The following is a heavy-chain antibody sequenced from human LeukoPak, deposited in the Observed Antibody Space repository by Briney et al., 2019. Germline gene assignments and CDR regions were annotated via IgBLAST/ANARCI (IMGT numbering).Heavy chain of an antibody. Sequence: SETLSLTCAVYGGSFSGYCWSWIRQPPGKGLEWIGEINHSGTTKYNPSLKSRVTISLDTSRNQFSLKLNSVTAADTAVYYCAKSNGYGLVDIWGQGTMVTVSS. CDR2: INHSGTT. CDR3: AKSNGYGLVDI. D-gene: IGHD3-10*01. J-gene: IGHJ3*02. V-gene: IGHV4-34*01. CDR1: GGSFSGYC.